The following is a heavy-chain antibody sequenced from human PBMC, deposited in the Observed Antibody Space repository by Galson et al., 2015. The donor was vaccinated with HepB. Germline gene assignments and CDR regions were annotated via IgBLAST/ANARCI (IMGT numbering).Heavy chain of an antibody. CDR3: SKEVGWGSYQYYYDY. CDR1: GYTFTDYY. D-gene: IGHD3-10*01. Sequence: SVKVSCKASGYTFTDYYIHWVRQAPGQGLEWMGRINSYSGGTNYARKFQGRVAMTTDTSISTAYMELSRLGSDDTALYFCSKEVGWGSYQYYYDYWGQGTLVTVSA. J-gene: IGHJ4*01. CDR2: INSYSGGT. V-gene: IGHV1-2*06.